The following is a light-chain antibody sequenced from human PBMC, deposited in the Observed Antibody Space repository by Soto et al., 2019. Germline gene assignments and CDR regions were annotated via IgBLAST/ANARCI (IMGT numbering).Light chain of an antibody. CDR2: GAS. V-gene: IGKV1-33*01. Sequence: DIQMTQSPSSLSASVGDRITITCQASQDITTYLNWYQQKPGKAPKLLIYGASTLETGVPSRFSGSGSGTDFTFVINSLQPEDLATYYCQQYDTIQYSFGQGTKLEIK. CDR3: QQYDTIQYS. J-gene: IGKJ2*03. CDR1: QDITTY.